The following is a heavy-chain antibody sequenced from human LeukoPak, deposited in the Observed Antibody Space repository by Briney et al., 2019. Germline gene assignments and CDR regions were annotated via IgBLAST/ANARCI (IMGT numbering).Heavy chain of an antibody. CDR2: ISSNGGST. Sequence: GGSLRLSCAASGFTFSSYTIHWVRQAPGKGLEYVSAISSNGGSTYYANSVKGRFTISRDNSKNTLFLQMGSLRAEDMAVYYCARGVPGSAYYLYAFDIWSQGTMVTVSS. J-gene: IGHJ3*02. D-gene: IGHD3-22*01. CDR1: GFTFSSYT. CDR3: ARGVPGSAYYLYAFDI. V-gene: IGHV3-64*01.